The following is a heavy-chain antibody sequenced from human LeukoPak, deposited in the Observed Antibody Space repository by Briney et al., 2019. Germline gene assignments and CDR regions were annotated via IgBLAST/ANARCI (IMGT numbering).Heavy chain of an antibody. D-gene: IGHD2-2*01. J-gene: IGHJ4*02. CDR2: ISGSGGST. CDR3: AKLGDIVVVPAAERLHY. CDR1: GFTFSSYA. Sequence: GGSLRLSCAAPGFTFSSYAMSWVRQAPGKGLEWVSAISGSGGSTYYADSVKGRFTISRDNSKNTLYLQMNSLRAEDTAVYYCAKLGDIVVVPAAERLHYWGQGTLVTVSS. V-gene: IGHV3-23*01.